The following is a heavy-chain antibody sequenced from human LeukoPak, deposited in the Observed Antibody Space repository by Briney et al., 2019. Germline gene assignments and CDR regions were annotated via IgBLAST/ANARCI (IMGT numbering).Heavy chain of an antibody. CDR1: GGSFSGYY. CDR2: INHSGST. Sequence: SETLSLTCAVYGGSFSGYYWSWIRQPPGKGLEWIGEINHSGSTNYNPSLKSRVTISVDTSKNQFSLKLSSVTAADTAVYYCARAIIVVVVAGAPNWFDPWGQGTLVTVSS. CDR3: ARAIIVVVVAGAPNWFDP. D-gene: IGHD2-15*01. V-gene: IGHV4-34*01. J-gene: IGHJ5*02.